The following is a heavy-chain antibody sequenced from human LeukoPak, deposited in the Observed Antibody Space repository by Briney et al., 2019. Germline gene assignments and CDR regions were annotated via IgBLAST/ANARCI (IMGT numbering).Heavy chain of an antibody. J-gene: IGHJ4*02. CDR3: AKGGEMGTIRGYFDY. D-gene: IGHD5-24*01. CDR2: ISYVGSDK. V-gene: IGHV3-30*18. Sequence: TGGSLRLSCAASGFIFSSYGMHWVRQAPGKGLEWVAVISYVGSDKYYTDSVRGRFTISRDNSKTTLYLQMNSLRTEDTAVYYCAKGGEMGTIRGYFDYLDQGTLVTVSS. CDR1: GFIFSSYG.